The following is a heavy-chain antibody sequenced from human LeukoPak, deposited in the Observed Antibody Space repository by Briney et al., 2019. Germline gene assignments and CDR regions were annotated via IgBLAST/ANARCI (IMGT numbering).Heavy chain of an antibody. CDR3: ARQQRIYYFDY. CDR2: INHSGST. J-gene: IGHJ4*02. CDR1: GGSFSGYY. Sequence: SETLSLTCAVYGGSFSGYYWSWIRQPPGKGLEWIGEINHSGSTNYNPSLKSRVTISVDTSKNQFSLQLSSVTAADTAVYYCARQQRIYYFDYWGQGTLVTVSS. V-gene: IGHV4-34*01. D-gene: IGHD6-25*01.